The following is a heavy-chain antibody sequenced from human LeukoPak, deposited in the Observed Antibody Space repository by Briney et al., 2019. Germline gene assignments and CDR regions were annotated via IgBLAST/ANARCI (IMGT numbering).Heavy chain of an antibody. CDR3: TWVACSGGSCYFDS. D-gene: IGHD2-15*01. CDR2: IRGEADAGST. V-gene: IGHV3-15*01. CDR1: GFTFSIAW. J-gene: IGHJ4*02. Sequence: GGSLRLSCAASGFTFSIAWMSWVRQAPGKGLEWVGRIRGEADAGSTDYAALLKGRFTISRDDSKNTVYLQMDSLKSEDTAVYFCTWVACSGGSCYFDSWGQGTLVTVSS.